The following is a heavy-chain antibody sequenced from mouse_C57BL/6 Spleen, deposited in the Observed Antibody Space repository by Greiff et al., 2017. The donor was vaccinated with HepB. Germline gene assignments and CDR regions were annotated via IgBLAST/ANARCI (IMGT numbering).Heavy chain of an antibody. Sequence: VKLQQPGAELVMPGASVKLSCKASGYTFTSYWMHWVKQRPGQGLEWIGEIDPSDSYTNYNQKFKGKSTLTVDKSSSTAYMQLSSLTSEDSAVYYCARSDDYDDYWGQGTLVTVSA. CDR2: IDPSDSYT. D-gene: IGHD2-4*01. CDR1: GYTFTSYW. V-gene: IGHV1-69*01. CDR3: ARSDDYDDY. J-gene: IGHJ3*01.